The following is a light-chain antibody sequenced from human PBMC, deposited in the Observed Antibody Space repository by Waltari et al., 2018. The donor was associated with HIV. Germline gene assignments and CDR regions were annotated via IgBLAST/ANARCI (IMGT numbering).Light chain of an antibody. CDR1: SSNVEAAYD. V-gene: IGLV1-40*01. J-gene: IGLJ2*01. CDR2: GNV. Sequence: QSVLTQPPSVSGAPGQRVTISCTKSSSNVEAAYDVHWFQQVPGTAPKLLIYGNVNRPSGFPARFSGSRSGTSASLAITVLQAEDEADYYCQSYDTSLTDIIFGGGTKLTVL. CDR3: QSYDTSLTDII.